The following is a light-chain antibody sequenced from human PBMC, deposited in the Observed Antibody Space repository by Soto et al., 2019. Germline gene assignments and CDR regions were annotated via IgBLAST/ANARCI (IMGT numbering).Light chain of an antibody. CDR2: GAS. CDR3: QQYNNWPPVT. V-gene: IGKV3-15*01. J-gene: IGKJ4*01. Sequence: EIVMTQSSATLSVSPGERATLSCRASQSVSSNLAWYQQKPGQAPRLLIYGASTRATGIPARFSGSGSGTEFTLTISSLQSEDFGVYYCQQYNNWPPVTFGGGTKVEIK. CDR1: QSVSSN.